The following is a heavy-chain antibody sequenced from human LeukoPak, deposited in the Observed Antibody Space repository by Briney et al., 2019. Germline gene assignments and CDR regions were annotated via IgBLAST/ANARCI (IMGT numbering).Heavy chain of an antibody. Sequence: GGSLRLSCAASGFTFSSYAMSWVRQAPGKGLEWVSSISSSSSYIYYADSVKGRFTISRDNAKNSLYLQMNSLRAEDTAVYYCARAMNYGSFDYWGQGTLVTVSS. J-gene: IGHJ4*02. V-gene: IGHV3-21*01. CDR1: GFTFSSYA. CDR3: ARAMNYGSFDY. D-gene: IGHD3-16*01. CDR2: ISSSSSYI.